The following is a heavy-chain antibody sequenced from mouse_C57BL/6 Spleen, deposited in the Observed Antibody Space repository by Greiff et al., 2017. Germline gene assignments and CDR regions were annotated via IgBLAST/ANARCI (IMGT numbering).Heavy chain of an antibody. CDR2: IYPGSGNT. Sequence: QVQLQQSGAELVRPGASVKLSCKASGYTFTDYYINWVKQRPGQGLEWIARIYPGSGNTYYNEKFKGKATLTAEKSSSTAYMQLSSLTSADSAVYCCARSTMVTDWYFDVWGTGTTVTVSS. V-gene: IGHV1-76*01. D-gene: IGHD2-2*01. J-gene: IGHJ1*03. CDR3: ARSTMVTDWYFDV. CDR1: GYTFTDYY.